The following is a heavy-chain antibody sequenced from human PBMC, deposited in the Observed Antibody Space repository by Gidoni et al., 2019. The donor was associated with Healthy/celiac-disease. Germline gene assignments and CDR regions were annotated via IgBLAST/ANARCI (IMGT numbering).Heavy chain of an antibody. CDR1: GFTFSSYA. D-gene: IGHD2-15*01. J-gene: IGHJ5*02. Sequence: EVQLLESGGGLVQPGGSLRLSCAASGFTFSSYAMSWVRQAPGKGLEWVSAISGSGGSTYYADSVKGRCTISRDNSKNTLYLQMNSLRAEDTAVYYCAKDHPDCSGGSCDRPIDPWGQGTLVTVSS. CDR2: ISGSGGST. V-gene: IGHV3-23*01. CDR3: AKDHPDCSGGSCDRPIDP.